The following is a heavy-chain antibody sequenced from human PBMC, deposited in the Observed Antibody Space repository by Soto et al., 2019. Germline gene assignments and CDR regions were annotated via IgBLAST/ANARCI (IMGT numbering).Heavy chain of an antibody. J-gene: IGHJ4*02. CDR1: GGTFRNYP. V-gene: IGHV1-69*02. CDR3: ARGPLVVLNYFES. Sequence: QVQLVQSGTEVKKPGSSVKVSCKASGGTFRNYPINWVRQAPGQGLEWMGSIFPLTDIPDYAQKLQARLTIRAAKSTSTAYMELSSLTSDDTAMYFCARGPLVVLNYFESWGQGTLVPVSS. CDR2: IFPLTDIP.